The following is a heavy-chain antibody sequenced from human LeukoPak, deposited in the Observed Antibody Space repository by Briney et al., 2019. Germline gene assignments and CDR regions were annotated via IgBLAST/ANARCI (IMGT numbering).Heavy chain of an antibody. J-gene: IGHJ4*02. V-gene: IGHV4-39*01. CDR1: GGSTSSSSYY. Sequence: SETLSLTCTVSGGSTSSSSYYWGWIRQPPGKGLEWIGSIYYSGSTYYNPSLKSRVTISVDTSKNQFSLKLSSVTAADTAVYYCARLGQWLVRGFDYWGQGTLVTVSS. CDR3: ARLGQWLVRGFDY. D-gene: IGHD6-19*01. CDR2: IYYSGST.